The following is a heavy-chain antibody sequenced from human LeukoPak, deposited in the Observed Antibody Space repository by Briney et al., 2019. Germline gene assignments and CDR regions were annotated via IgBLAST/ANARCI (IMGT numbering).Heavy chain of an antibody. J-gene: IGHJ4*02. CDR1: AGSISSYY. CDR3: AGGYSGSDFQGYYFDF. Sequence: GTLSLTCTASAGSISSYYWSWIRQPPGKGLEWVGYIYISGSANYNASLKSRVTISVDASKNQFPLMLSSVTAADTAVYYGAGGYSGSDFQGYYFDFWGQGTLVTLSS. V-gene: IGHV4-4*09. D-gene: IGHD5-12*01. CDR2: IYISGSA.